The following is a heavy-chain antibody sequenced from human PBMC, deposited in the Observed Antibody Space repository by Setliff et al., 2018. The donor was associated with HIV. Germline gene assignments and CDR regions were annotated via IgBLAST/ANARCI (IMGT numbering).Heavy chain of an antibody. Sequence: SETLSLTCTLNGVPLSDYYWNWIRQSPGKGLEWIVEVNHNGNINYNPSLKSRVTVSVDTSKTQYSLKMISVTAADTAMYYCAREDSSYHYFDYWGQGMLVTVSS. CDR2: VNHNGNI. CDR1: GVPLSDYY. D-gene: IGHD6-6*01. CDR3: AREDSSYHYFDY. J-gene: IGHJ4*02. V-gene: IGHV4-34*01.